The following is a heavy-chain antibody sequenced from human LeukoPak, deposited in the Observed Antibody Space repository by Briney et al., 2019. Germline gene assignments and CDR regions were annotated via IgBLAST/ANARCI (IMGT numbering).Heavy chain of an antibody. J-gene: IGHJ3*02. CDR2: IYYSGST. CDR3: ERGGFHGDYVHVFDI. V-gene: IGHV4-39*01. D-gene: IGHD4-17*01. Sequence: SETLSLTCTVSGGSISSSSYYWRWIRQPPGKGLEWIGSIYYSGSTYYNPSLKSRVTISVDTSKNQFSLKLSSVTAADTAVYHCERGGFHGDYVHVFDICGQGTMVTVSS. CDR1: GGSISSSSYY.